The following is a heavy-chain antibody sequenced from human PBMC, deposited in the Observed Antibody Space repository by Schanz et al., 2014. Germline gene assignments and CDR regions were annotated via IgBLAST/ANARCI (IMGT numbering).Heavy chain of an antibody. CDR1: GFTFSNHA. CDR3: AKHVRSLTGNDY. CDR2: IGGSGDST. Sequence: EVHLLEFGGGLVQPGGSLRLSFAASGFTFSNHALSWVRQAPGKGLEWVSGIGGSGDSTHYADSVKGRFIIARDNSKNTLYLQVNSLRAEDTAVYYCAKHVRSLTGNDYWGQGTLVTVSS. J-gene: IGHJ4*02. V-gene: IGHV3-23*01. D-gene: IGHD3-9*01.